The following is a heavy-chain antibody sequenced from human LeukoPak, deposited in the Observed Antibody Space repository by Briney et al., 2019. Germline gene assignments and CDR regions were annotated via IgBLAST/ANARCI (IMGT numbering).Heavy chain of an antibody. J-gene: IGHJ6*03. D-gene: IGHD6-19*01. V-gene: IGHV4-34*01. CDR3: ARHSSGRYGGYYYYYYMDV. CDR2: INHSGST. Sequence: PSETLSLTCAVYGGSFSGYYWSWIRQPPGKGLEWIGEINHSGSTNYNPSLKSRVTISVDTSKNQFSLKLSSVTAADTAVYYCARHSSGRYGGYYYYYYMDVWGKGTTVTVSS. CDR1: GGSFSGYY.